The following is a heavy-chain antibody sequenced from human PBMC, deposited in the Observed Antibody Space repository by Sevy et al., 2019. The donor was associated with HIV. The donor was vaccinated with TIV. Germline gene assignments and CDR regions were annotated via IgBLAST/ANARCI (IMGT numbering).Heavy chain of an antibody. Sequence: SETLSLTCTVSGGSISSGDYYWSWIRQPPGKGLEWIGYIYYSGGTYYNPSLKGRVTISVDTSKNQFSLKLISVTAADTAVNYCAREHCTNGVRRSYYYGMDVWGQGTTVTVSS. CDR1: GGSISSGDYY. CDR3: AREHCTNGVRRSYYYGMDV. J-gene: IGHJ6*02. CDR2: IYYSGGT. V-gene: IGHV4-30-4*01. D-gene: IGHD2-8*01.